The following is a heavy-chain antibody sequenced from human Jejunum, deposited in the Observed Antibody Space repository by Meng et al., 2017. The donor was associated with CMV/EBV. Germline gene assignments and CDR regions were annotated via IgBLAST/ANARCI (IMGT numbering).Heavy chain of an antibody. D-gene: IGHD3-3*02. CDR1: GFNFSTSE. CDR3: VRLDLAAFYS. V-gene: IGHV3-48*03. Sequence: SCEASGFNFSTSEMNWVRQAPGKGLEWVSYITGDGNTIYYADSVKGRFTISGDNAKSSLYLQMNSLRAEDTAVYYCVRLDLAAFYSWGQGTLVTVSS. CDR2: ITGDGNTI. J-gene: IGHJ5*02.